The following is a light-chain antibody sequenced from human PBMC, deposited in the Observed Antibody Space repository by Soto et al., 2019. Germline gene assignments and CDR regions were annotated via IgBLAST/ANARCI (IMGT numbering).Light chain of an antibody. CDR1: QSISSW. Sequence: DIQMTQSPSTLSASVGDRVTITCRASQSISSWLAWYQQKPGKAPKLLIYTASSLKSGVPSRFSGSGSGTEFTLTHSNLQTDDSATYYCSQYHSYSALTFGGGNKVEIK. J-gene: IGKJ4*01. CDR3: SQYHSYSALT. CDR2: TAS. V-gene: IGKV1-5*03.